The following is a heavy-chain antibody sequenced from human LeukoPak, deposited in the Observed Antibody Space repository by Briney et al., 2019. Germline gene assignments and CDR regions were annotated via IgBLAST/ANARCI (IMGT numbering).Heavy chain of an antibody. V-gene: IGHV3-11*01. CDR1: GFTFSDYY. J-gene: IGHJ4*02. D-gene: IGHD3/OR15-3a*01. CDR2: ISSSGSTI. Sequence: GGSLRLSCAASGFTFSDYYMSWIRQAPGKGLEWVSYISSSGSTIYYADSVKGRFTISGDNAKNSLYLQMNSLRAEDTAVYYCARDLTSGLVIHDYFDYWGQGTLVTVSS. CDR3: ARDLTSGLVIHDYFDY.